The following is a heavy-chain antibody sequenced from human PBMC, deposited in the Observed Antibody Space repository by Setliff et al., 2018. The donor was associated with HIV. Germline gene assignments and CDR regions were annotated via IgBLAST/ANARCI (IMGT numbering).Heavy chain of an antibody. Sequence: SATLSLTCIVSGGSISCGSYYWSWFRQPAGKELEWIGLIYISGSTIYNPSLKSRVTITINTSKRQFSLNLRSFTAADSAMYYFASESGIVGAQGFDYWSQGTLVTVSS. D-gene: IGHD1-26*01. CDR3: ASESGIVGAQGFDY. V-gene: IGHV4-61*02. J-gene: IGHJ4*02. CDR2: IYISGST. CDR1: GGSISCGSYY.